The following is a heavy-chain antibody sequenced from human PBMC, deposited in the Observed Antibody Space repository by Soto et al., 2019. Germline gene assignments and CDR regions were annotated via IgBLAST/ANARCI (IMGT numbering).Heavy chain of an antibody. D-gene: IGHD4-17*01. CDR1: GFPISSTYS. Sequence: SETLSLTCLVSGFPISSTYSWGWTRQPPGKGLEWIGSISHSGTTSYSPSLTGRVSISVDTSKNQVSLKLTSVTAADTAVYFCARVTMVIRDSDHFGVDVWGHGTTVTVSS. V-gene: IGHV4-38-2*02. J-gene: IGHJ6*02. CDR3: ARVTMVIRDSDHFGVDV. CDR2: ISHSGTT.